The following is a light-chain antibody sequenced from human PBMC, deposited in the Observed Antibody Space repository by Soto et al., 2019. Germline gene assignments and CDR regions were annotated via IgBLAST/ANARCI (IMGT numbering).Light chain of an antibody. J-gene: IGKJ5*01. CDR1: ESVSSH. Sequence: EIVMTQSPATLSVSPGQRATLSCRASESVSSHLAWYQQKPGQAHRLLIYDSYTRATGIQARFSGSESGTEFTLTIRSLQFEDFAVYYCNHYHNWPMTFGQGTRLEIK. CDR2: DSY. CDR3: NHYHNWPMT. V-gene: IGKV3-15*01.